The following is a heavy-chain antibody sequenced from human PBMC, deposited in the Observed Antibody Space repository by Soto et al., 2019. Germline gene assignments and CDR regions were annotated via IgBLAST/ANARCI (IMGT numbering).Heavy chain of an antibody. CDR3: ARLEFVVVPAAISYYYYGMDV. V-gene: IGHV5-10-1*01. Sequence: LKISCTCSGYSFSTYWIAWVRQMPGKGLEWMGRIDPSDSYTNYSPSFQGHVTISADKSISTAYLQWSSLKASDTAMYYCARLEFVVVPAAISYYYYGMDVWGQGTTVTVSS. J-gene: IGHJ6*02. D-gene: IGHD2-2*01. CDR2: IDPSDSYT. CDR1: GYSFSTYW.